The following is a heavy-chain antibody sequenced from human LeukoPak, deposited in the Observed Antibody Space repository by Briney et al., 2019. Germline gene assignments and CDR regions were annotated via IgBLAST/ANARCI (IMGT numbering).Heavy chain of an antibody. CDR2: IYTSGST. J-gene: IGHJ4*02. CDR1: GGSISSYY. V-gene: IGHV4-4*07. Sequence: SETLSLTCTVSGGSISSYYWSWIRQPAGKGLEWIGRIYTSGSTNYNPSLKSRVTMSVNTSTNQLLLMLSYVTAADTAVYYCGRDGDSGSYIDYWGQGTLVTVSS. CDR3: GRDGDSGSYIDY. D-gene: IGHD1-26*01.